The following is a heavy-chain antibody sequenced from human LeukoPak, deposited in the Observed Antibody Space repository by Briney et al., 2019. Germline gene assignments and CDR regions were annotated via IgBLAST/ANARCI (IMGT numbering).Heavy chain of an antibody. CDR2: IKSKTDGGTT. J-gene: IGHJ1*01. D-gene: IGHD3-9*01. CDR1: GFTFRSYG. CDR3: TTDLRLRYFDWLLNTLEEYFQH. Sequence: GGSLRLSCAASGFTFRSYGMTWVRQAPGKGLEWVGRIKSKTDGGTTDYAAPVKGRFTTSRDDSKNTLYLQMNSLKTEDTAVYYCTTDLRLRYFDWLLNTLEEYFQHWGQGTLVTVSS. V-gene: IGHV3-15*01.